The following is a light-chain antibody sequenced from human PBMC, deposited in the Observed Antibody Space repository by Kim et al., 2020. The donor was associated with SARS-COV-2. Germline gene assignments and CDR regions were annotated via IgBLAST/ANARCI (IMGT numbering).Light chain of an antibody. V-gene: IGKV3-20*01. J-gene: IGKJ2*01. Sequence: PGERATLSCRASQSVSSNYLAWYQQRPGQAPRLLIYGTSTRATDIPDRFSGSGSGTDFTLTISRLEPEDFAVYYCQQYGSSPPFTFGQGTKLEIK. CDR1: QSVSSNY. CDR3: QQYGSSPPFT. CDR2: GTS.